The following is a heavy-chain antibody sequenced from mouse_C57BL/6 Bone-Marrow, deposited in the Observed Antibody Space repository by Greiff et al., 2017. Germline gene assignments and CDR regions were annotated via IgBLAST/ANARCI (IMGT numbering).Heavy chain of an antibody. V-gene: IGHV1-50*01. D-gene: IGHD1-1*01. CDR3: ARLLRSAGFAY. CDR1: GYTFTSYW. Sequence: VQLQQPGAELVKPGASVKLSCKASGYTFTSYWMQWVKQRPGQGLEWIGEIDPSDSYTNYNQKFKGKATLTVDTSSSTAYMQLSSLTSEDSAVYYGARLLRSAGFAYWGQGTLVTVSA. J-gene: IGHJ3*01. CDR2: IDPSDSYT.